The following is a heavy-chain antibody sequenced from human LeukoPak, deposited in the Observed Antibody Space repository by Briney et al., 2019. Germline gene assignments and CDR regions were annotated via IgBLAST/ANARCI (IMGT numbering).Heavy chain of an antibody. D-gene: IGHD4-17*01. V-gene: IGHV3-30*02. CDR1: GFTFSSYG. Sequence: GGSLRLSCAASGFTFSSYGMHWVRQAPGKGLEWVAFIRYDGSNKYYADSVKGRFTISRDNSKNTLYLQMNSLRAEDTAVYYCAKEATVTQRYFDYWGQGTLVTVSS. CDR3: AKEATVTQRYFDY. CDR2: IRYDGSNK. J-gene: IGHJ4*02.